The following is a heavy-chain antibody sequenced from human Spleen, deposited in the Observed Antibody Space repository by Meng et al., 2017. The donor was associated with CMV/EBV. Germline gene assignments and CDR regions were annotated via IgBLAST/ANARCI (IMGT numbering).Heavy chain of an antibody. Sequence: SETLSLTCAIYGGSFSGYYWSWFRQPPGKGLEWIGEINHSGSTSYNPSLKGRVTISVDASKNQFYLKLTSVSAADTALYYCARATSGYSAYDFFYFDYWGQGTLVTVSS. V-gene: IGHV4-34*01. CDR2: INHSGST. J-gene: IGHJ4*02. D-gene: IGHD5-12*01. CDR1: GGSFSGYY. CDR3: ARATSGYSAYDFFYFDY.